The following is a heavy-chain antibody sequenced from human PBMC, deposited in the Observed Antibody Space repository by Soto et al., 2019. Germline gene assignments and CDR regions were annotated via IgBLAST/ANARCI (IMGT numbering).Heavy chain of an antibody. CDR3: AKDGDILSGYPEYFQH. CDR2: ISGGGGST. J-gene: IGHJ1*01. V-gene: IGHV3-23*01. Sequence: EVQLLESGGGLVQPGGSLRLSCAASGFTFSSYAMSWVRQAPGKGLECVSSISGGGGSTYYADSVKGLFTISRDNSKNTLYLQMNSLRAEDTAVYYCAKDGDILSGYPEYFQHWGQGTLVTVSS. D-gene: IGHD3-9*01. CDR1: GFTFSSYA.